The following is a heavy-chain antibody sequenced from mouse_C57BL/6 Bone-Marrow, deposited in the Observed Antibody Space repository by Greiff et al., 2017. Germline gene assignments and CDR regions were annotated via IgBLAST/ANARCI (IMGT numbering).Heavy chain of an antibody. CDR3: AGGRLGRFAY. D-gene: IGHD4-1*01. CDR2: ISYSGST. CDR1: GYSFTSDY. V-gene: IGHV3-8*01. J-gene: IGHJ2*01. Sequence: DVQLQESGPGLAKPSQTLSLTCSVTGYSFTSDYWNWIRKFPGNKLEYMGYISYSGSTYYNPSLKSRISITRDTSKNQYYLQLNSVPTEDTATYYCAGGRLGRFAYWGQGTTLTVSS.